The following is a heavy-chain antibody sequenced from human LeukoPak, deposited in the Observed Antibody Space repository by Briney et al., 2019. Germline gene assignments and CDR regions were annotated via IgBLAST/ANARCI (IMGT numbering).Heavy chain of an antibody. V-gene: IGHV6-1*01. Sequence: SQTLSLTCPISGDSVSNNTTAWNWIRQSPSRGLQWLGRTYYRSKWYNEYAESVESRININSDTSKNQFSLHLNSVTPEDTAVYYCAKGYSISYWGQGTLVTVSS. CDR3: AKGYSISY. CDR2: TYYRSKWYN. J-gene: IGHJ4*02. D-gene: IGHD6-13*01. CDR1: GDSVSNNTTA.